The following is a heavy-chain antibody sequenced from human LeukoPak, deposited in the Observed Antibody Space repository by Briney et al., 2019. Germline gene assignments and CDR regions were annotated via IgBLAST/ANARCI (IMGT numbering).Heavy chain of an antibody. CDR1: GFMFSSNW. V-gene: IGHV3-7*03. Sequence: GGSLRLSCAASGFMFSSNWMSWVRLAPGKGLEWVANIKEDGTETYYVDSVKGRFTISGDNAKNSLYLQMNSLRVEDTAVYYCAKEGRSLQTYWGQGTLVTVSS. CDR2: IKEDGTET. J-gene: IGHJ4*02. CDR3: AKEGRSLQTY. D-gene: IGHD5-24*01.